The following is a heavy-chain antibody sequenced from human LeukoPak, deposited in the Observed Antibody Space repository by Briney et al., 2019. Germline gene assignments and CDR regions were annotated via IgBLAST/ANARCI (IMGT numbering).Heavy chain of an antibody. V-gene: IGHV4-39*07. J-gene: IGHJ6*02. CDR2: IYYSGST. Sequence: SETLSLTCTVSGGSISSSSYYWGWIRQPPGKGLEWIGSIYYSGSTYYNPSLKGRVTISVDTSKNQFSLKLNSVTPEDTAVYYCARTLRPGSQYGYNYGMDVWGQGATVTVSS. CDR3: ARTLRPGSQYGYNYGMDV. CDR1: GGSISSSSYY. D-gene: IGHD6-13*01.